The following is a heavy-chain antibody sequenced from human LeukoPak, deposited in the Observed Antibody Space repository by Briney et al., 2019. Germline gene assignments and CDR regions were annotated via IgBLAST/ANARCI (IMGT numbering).Heavy chain of an antibody. J-gene: IGHJ4*02. V-gene: IGHV3-23*01. CDR3: AKGEQHYYDSSGYSY. CDR1: GFTFSSYA. Sequence: GRSLRLSCAASGFTFSSYAMHWVRQAPGKGLEWVSAISGSGGSTYYADSVKGRFTISRDNSKNTLYLQMNSLRAEDTAVYYCAKGEQHYYDSSGYSYWGQGTLVTVSS. D-gene: IGHD3-22*01. CDR2: ISGSGGST.